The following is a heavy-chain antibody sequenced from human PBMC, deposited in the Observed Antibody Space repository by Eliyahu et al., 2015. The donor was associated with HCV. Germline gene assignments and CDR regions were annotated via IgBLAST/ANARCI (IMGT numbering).Heavy chain of an antibody. CDR1: GFTFXNYA. CDR2: ISDSGGST. J-gene: IGHJ4*02. CDR3: AKDHLAVSGYSYYFDY. Sequence: EVQLLQSGGGLVQPGGSLRLSCXASGFTFXNYAMTWVRQAPGKGLDWVSVISDSGGSTYHADSLEGRFTISRDNSKNTLYLQMNSLRAEDTAVYYCAKDHLAVSGYSYYFDYWGQGTLVTVSS. V-gene: IGHV3-23*01. D-gene: IGHD3-22*01.